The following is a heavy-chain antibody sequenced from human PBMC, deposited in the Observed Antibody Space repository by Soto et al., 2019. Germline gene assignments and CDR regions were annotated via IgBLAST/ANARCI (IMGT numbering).Heavy chain of an antibody. CDR3: TRRRAGVRGVTTFDV. J-gene: IGHJ3*01. CDR2: IYYSGST. D-gene: IGHD3-10*01. V-gene: IGHV4-39*01. CDR1: GGSIGGSTYF. Sequence: SETLSLTCTVSGGSIGGSTYFWGWIRQAPGTGLEWLGTIYYSGSTYYNPSLKSRITMYLDTSKNQFSLSLGSVTAADTAVYYCTRRRAGVRGVTTFDVWGQGTMVTVSS.